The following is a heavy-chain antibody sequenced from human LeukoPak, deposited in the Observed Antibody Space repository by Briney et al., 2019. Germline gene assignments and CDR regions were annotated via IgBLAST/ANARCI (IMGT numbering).Heavy chain of an antibody. CDR1: GYTFTSYA. J-gene: IGHJ4*02. CDR2: INAGNGNT. Sequence: ASVKVSCKASGYTFTSYAMHWVRQAPGQRLEWMGWINAGNGNTKYSQKFQGRVTITRDTSASTAYMELSGLRSEDTAVYYCARVGYDFWSGYYYFDYWGQGTLVTVSS. D-gene: IGHD3-3*01. CDR3: ARVGYDFWSGYYYFDY. V-gene: IGHV1-3*01.